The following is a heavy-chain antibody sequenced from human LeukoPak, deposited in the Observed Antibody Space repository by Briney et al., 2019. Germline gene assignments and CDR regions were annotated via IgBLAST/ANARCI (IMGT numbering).Heavy chain of an antibody. CDR1: GGSISSYY. D-gene: IGHD3-22*01. V-gene: IGHV4-59*01. CDR2: IYYSGST. CDR3: ARDEDSSGYYY. J-gene: IGHJ4*02. Sequence: PSETLSLTCTVSGGSISSYYWSWIRQPPGKGLEWIGYIYYSGSTNYNPSLKSRVTISVDTSKNQFSLKLSSVTAADTAVYYCARDEDSSGYYYWGREPWSPSPQ.